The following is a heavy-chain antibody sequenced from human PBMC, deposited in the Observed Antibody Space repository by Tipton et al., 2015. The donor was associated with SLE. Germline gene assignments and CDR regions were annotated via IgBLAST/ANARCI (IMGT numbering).Heavy chain of an antibody. CDR2: INHSGST. CDR1: GGSFSGYY. CDR3: ARGSDDRVAGTLLDY. D-gene: IGHD6-19*01. J-gene: IGHJ4*02. V-gene: IGHV4-34*01. Sequence: TLSLTCAVYGGSFSGYYWSWIRQPPGKGLEWIGEINHSGSTNYNPSLKSRVTISVDTSKNQFSLKLNSVTAADPAVYYCARGSDDRVAGTLLDYWGQGTLVTVSS.